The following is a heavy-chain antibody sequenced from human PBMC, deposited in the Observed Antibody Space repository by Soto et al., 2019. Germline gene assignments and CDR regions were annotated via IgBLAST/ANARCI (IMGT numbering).Heavy chain of an antibody. V-gene: IGHV3-48*01. CDR2: ISSSSSTI. Sequence: PGGSLRLSCAASGFTFSSYSMNWVRQAPGKGLEWVSYISSSSSTIYYADSVKGRFTISRDNSKNTLYLQMNSLRAEDTAVYYCAKRATGTYFDYWGQGTLVTVSS. J-gene: IGHJ4*02. CDR3: AKRATGTYFDY. CDR1: GFTFSSYS. D-gene: IGHD1-1*01.